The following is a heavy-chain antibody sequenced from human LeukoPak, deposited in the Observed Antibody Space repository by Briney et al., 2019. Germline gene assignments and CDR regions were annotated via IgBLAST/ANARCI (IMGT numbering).Heavy chain of an antibody. CDR2: ISSSSSYI. J-gene: IGHJ4*02. CDR1: GFTFGSYS. D-gene: IGHD1-26*01. Sequence: GGSLRLSCAASGFTFGSYSMNWVRQAPGKGLEWVSSISSSSSYIYYADSVKGRFTISRDNAKNSLYLQMNSLRAEDTAVYYCARGSGSLPYYFDYWGQGTLVTVSS. CDR3: ARGSGSLPYYFDY. V-gene: IGHV3-21*01.